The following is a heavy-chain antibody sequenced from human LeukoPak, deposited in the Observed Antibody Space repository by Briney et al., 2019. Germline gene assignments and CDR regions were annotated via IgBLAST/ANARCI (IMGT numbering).Heavy chain of an antibody. CDR3: ARAEYCSSTSCYNYYGMDV. CDR1: GGTFSSYA. V-gene: IGHV1-69*01. CDR2: IIPIVGTA. D-gene: IGHD2-2*02. Sequence: SVTVSCTASGGTFSSYAISWVRPAPGQGLEWMGGIIPIVGTANYAQKFQGRVTITADESTSTAYMELSSLRSEDTAVYYCARAEYCSSTSCYNYYGMDVWGQGTTVTVSS. J-gene: IGHJ6*02.